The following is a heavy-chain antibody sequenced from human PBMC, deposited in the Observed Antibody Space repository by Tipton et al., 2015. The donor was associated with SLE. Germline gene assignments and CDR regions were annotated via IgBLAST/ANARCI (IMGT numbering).Heavy chain of an antibody. CDR3: ARDRAAAAGTRYYGMDV. J-gene: IGHJ6*02. CDR2: ISSSGSTI. V-gene: IGHV3-48*03. Sequence: GSLRLSCAASGFTFSSYEMNWVRQAPGKGLEWVSYISSSGSTIYYADSVKGRFTISRDNAKNSPYLQMNSLRAEDTAVYYCARDRAAAAGTRYYGMDVWGQGTTVTVSS. D-gene: IGHD6-13*01. CDR1: GFTFSSYE.